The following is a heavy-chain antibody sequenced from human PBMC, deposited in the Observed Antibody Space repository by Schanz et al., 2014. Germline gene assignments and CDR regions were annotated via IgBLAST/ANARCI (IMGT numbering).Heavy chain of an antibody. J-gene: IGHJ5*02. V-gene: IGHV4-59*08. Sequence: QVQLQESGPGLVKPSETLSLTCTVSGGSIRGYYCSWIRQPPGKGLEWIGYVHSSGSTNYNSSLKSRVTISVDTPKNHFPQKWTSGTAADTAVYYCARHLPGGYNNHGWFDPWGQGTLVTVSS. D-gene: IGHD4-4*01. CDR2: VHSSGST. CDR3: ARHLPGGYNNHGWFDP. CDR1: GGSIRGYY.